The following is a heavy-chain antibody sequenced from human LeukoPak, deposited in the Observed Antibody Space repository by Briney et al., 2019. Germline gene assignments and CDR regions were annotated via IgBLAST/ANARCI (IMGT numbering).Heavy chain of an antibody. CDR2: IYYSGST. Sequence: SETLSLTCTVSGGSISSYYWSWIRQPPGKGLEWIGYIYYSGSTNYNPSLKSRVTISVDTSKNQFSLKLSSVTAADTAVYYCARHWVYDFWSGYPYYFDYWGQGTLVTVSS. J-gene: IGHJ4*02. V-gene: IGHV4-59*08. CDR1: GGSISSYY. D-gene: IGHD3-3*01. CDR3: ARHWVYDFWSGYPYYFDY.